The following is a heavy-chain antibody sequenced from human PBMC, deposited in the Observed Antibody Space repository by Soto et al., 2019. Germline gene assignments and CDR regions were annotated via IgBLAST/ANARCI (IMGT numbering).Heavy chain of an antibody. CDR3: ARDNLAARSGAFDI. J-gene: IGHJ3*02. Sequence: GGSLRLSCAASGCTFSSYSMNWVRQAPGKGLEWVSSISSSSSYIYYADSVKGRFTISRDNAKNSLYLQMNSLRAEDTAVYYCARDNLAARSGAFDIWGQGTMVTV. CDR2: ISSSSSYI. CDR1: GCTFSSYS. V-gene: IGHV3-21*01. D-gene: IGHD6-6*01.